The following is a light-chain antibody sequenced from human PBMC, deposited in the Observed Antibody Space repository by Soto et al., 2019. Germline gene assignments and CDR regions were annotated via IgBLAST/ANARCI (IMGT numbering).Light chain of an antibody. J-gene: IGLJ3*02. Sequence: QSALTQPASVSGSPGQSITISCTGTSSDVGTYNLVSWYQQHPGKAPTVMIYEVTKRPSGVSNRFSGSKSGNTASLTISGLQAEDEANYYCCSYAGSGTWVFGGGTKVTVL. CDR3: CSYAGSGTWV. V-gene: IGLV2-23*02. CDR2: EVT. CDR1: SSDVGTYNL.